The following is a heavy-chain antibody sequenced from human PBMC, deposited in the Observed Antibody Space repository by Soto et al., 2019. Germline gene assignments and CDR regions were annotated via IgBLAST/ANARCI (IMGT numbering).Heavy chain of an antibody. CDR1: GFTFSDYG. J-gene: IGHJ4*02. D-gene: IGHD3-22*01. Sequence: GGSLRLSCAASGFTFSDYGIHWVRQAPGKGLEWVAVISYDGINKYYADSVKGRFTISRDNSKNMLYLEMNSLRAEDTVVYYCAKASGDNSGYRLDYWGQGTLVTVSS. CDR2: ISYDGINK. V-gene: IGHV3-30*18. CDR3: AKASGDNSGYRLDY.